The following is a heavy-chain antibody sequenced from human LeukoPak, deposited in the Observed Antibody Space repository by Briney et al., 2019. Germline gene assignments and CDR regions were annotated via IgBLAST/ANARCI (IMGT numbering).Heavy chain of an antibody. CDR1: GYSFTNYW. D-gene: IGHD6-13*01. J-gene: IGHJ3*02. Sequence: GESLKISCKGSGYSFTNYWIGWVRQMPGKGLEWMGIIYPGDSDTRYSPSFQGQVTMSADKSISTAYLQWSSLKASDTAMYYCARPHIAAAGGDAFDIWGQGTMVTVSS. CDR2: IYPGDSDT. CDR3: ARPHIAAAGGDAFDI. V-gene: IGHV5-51*01.